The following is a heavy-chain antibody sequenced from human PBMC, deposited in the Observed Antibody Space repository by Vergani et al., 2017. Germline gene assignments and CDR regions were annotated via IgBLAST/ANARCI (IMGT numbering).Heavy chain of an antibody. CDR3: ARISSFGVVITYYYYYMDV. Sequence: QVTLQESGPVLVKPTETLTLTCTVSGFSLSNARMGVSWIRQPPGKALEWLAHIFSNDEKSYSTSLKSRLTISKDTSKSQVVLTMTNMDPVDTATYYCARISSFGVVITYYYYYMDVWGKGTTVTVSS. D-gene: IGHD3-3*01. V-gene: IGHV2-26*01. CDR1: GFSLSNARMG. J-gene: IGHJ6*03. CDR2: IFSNDEK.